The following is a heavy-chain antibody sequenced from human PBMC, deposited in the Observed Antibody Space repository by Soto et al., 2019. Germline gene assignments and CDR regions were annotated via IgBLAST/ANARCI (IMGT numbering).Heavy chain of an antibody. J-gene: IGHJ4*02. CDR2: ISSDSGTI. CDR1: GFSFRIYS. D-gene: IGHD2-8*02. V-gene: IGHV3-48*02. CDR3: ARGRLWSFDF. Sequence: PGGSLRLSCVVSGFSFRIYSTNWVRQAPGKGLEWISYISSDSGTIYYADSLKGRFTISRDNGKNSLYLQMNSLTDEDTAVYYCARGRLWSFDFWGQGTLVTVSS.